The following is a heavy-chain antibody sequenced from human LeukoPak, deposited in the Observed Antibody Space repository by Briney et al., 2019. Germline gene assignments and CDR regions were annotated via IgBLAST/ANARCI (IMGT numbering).Heavy chain of an antibody. CDR3: ARADSGWYLGEFDP. CDR1: GGSISSGSYY. J-gene: IGHJ5*02. CDR2: IYYSGST. V-gene: IGHV4-61*10. Sequence: PSETLSLTCTVSGGSISSGSYYWSWIRQPAGKGLEWIGYIYYSGSTNYNPSLKSRVTISVDTSKNQFSLKLSSVTAADTAVYYCARADSGWYLGEFDPWGQGTLVTVSS. D-gene: IGHD6-19*01.